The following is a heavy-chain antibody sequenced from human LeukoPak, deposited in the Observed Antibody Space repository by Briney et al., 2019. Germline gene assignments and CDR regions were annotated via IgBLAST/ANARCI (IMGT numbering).Heavy chain of an antibody. CDR1: GYSFATYW. CDR2: IYPGDSDT. D-gene: IGHD3-22*01. Sequence: GESLKISCRGSGYSFATYWIGWVRQMPGKGLEWMAVIYPGDSDTRYSPSFQGQVTISADKSINTAYLQWSSLKASDSAMYYCARLGGENCYDSSGYYYAWLDPWGQGTLVTVSS. V-gene: IGHV5-51*01. J-gene: IGHJ5*02. CDR3: ARLGGENCYDSSGYYYAWLDP.